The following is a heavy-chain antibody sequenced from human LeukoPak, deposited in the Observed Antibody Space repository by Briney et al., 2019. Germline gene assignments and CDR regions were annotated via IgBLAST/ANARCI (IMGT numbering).Heavy chain of an antibody. V-gene: IGHV4-31*03. Sequence: SETLSLTCTVSGDPISSGGDYWNWIRQHPGKGLEWIGYIYYSGNTYCNPSLMSRITISVDTSKNQFSLKLFSVTAADTAVYYCARSSSWFHFDYWGQGTLVTVSS. D-gene: IGHD6-13*01. CDR3: ARSSSWFHFDY. CDR2: IYYSGNT. J-gene: IGHJ4*02. CDR1: GDPISSGGDY.